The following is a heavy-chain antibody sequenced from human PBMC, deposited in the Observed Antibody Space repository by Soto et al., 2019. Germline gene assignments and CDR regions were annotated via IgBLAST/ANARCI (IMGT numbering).Heavy chain of an antibody. V-gene: IGHV3-21*01. CDR2: ISSSSDYI. J-gene: IGHJ5*02. CDR1: GFTFSSYS. D-gene: IGHD3-3*01. CDR3: ARGGNSSFGVVPWFDP. Sequence: GGSLRLSCAASGFTFSSYSMNWVRQAPGKGLEWVSSISSSSDYIYYADSVKGRFTISRDNAKNSLYLQMNSLRVEDTAVYYCARGGNSSFGVVPWFDPWGQGTLVTVSS.